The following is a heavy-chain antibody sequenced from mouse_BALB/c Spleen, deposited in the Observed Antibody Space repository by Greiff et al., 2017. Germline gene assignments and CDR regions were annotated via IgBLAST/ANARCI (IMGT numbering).Heavy chain of an antibody. V-gene: IGHV6-6*02. CDR2: IRLKSNNYAT. Sequence: DVQLQESGGGLVQPGGSMKLSCVASGFTFSNYWMNWVRQSPEKGLEWVAEIRLKSNNYATHYAESVKGRFTISRDDSKSSVYLQMNNLRAEDTGIYYCTRNGNYAFAYWGQGTLVTVSA. D-gene: IGHD2-1*01. J-gene: IGHJ3*01. CDR1: GFTFSNYW. CDR3: TRNGNYAFAY.